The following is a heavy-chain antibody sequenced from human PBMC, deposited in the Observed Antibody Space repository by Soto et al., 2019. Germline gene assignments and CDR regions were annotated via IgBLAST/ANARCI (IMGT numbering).Heavy chain of an antibody. V-gene: IGHV1-3*01. J-gene: IGHJ4*02. CDR1: GYTFTSYA. CDR3: ASGPGVPDGTVDY. D-gene: IGHD2-8*01. CDR2: ITAAIGNT. Sequence: QVQLVQSGAEVRKPGASVKVSCKASGYTFTSYAMHWVRQAPGQGLEWMGGITAAIGNTNHSQKFRGRVTITGDTPASTDNKRLSSLRSDDNAVSYCASGPGVPDGTVDYWGQGTPVTVSS.